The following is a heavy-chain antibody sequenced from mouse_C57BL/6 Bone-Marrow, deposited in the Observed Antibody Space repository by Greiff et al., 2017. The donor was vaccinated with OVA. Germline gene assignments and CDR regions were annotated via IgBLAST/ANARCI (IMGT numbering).Heavy chain of an antibody. J-gene: IGHJ1*03. CDR3: ARWYYYGSSWDWYFDV. CDR1: GYSFTDYN. D-gene: IGHD1-1*01. Sequence: EVQLQQSGPELVKPGASVKISCKASGYSFTDYNMNWVKQSNGKSLEWIGVINPNYGTTSYNQKFKGKATLTVDQSSSTAYMQLNSLTSEDSAVYYCARWYYYGSSWDWYFDVWGTGTTVTVSS. V-gene: IGHV1-39*01. CDR2: INPNYGTT.